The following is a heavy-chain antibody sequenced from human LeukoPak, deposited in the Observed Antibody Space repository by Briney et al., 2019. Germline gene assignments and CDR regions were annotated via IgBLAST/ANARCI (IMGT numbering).Heavy chain of an antibody. J-gene: IGHJ5*02. CDR2: INLNSGDT. D-gene: IGHD1-26*01. CDR3: ALVQGEFRS. Sequence: ASVKVSCKASGYTFIDYYIHWVRQAPGQGLEWMGWINLNSGDTHFAQKFRGRVTMARDTSISTAYMELTNLRSDDTAVYYCALVQGEFRSWGQGTLVTVSS. V-gene: IGHV1-2*02. CDR1: GYTFIDYY.